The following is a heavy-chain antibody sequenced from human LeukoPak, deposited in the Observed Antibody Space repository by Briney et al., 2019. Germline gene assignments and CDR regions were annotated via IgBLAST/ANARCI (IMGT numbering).Heavy chain of an antibody. CDR3: ARKGPRRHYYDSSGYYVPGWFDP. D-gene: IGHD3-22*01. CDR1: GGSFSGYY. Sequence: SETLSLTCAVYGGSFSGYYWSWIRQSPGKGLEWIGEINHSESTNYNPSLKSRVTISVDTSKNQFSLKLSSVTAADTAVYYCARKGPRRHYYDSSGYYVPGWFDPWGQGTLVTVSS. V-gene: IGHV4-34*01. CDR2: INHSEST. J-gene: IGHJ5*02.